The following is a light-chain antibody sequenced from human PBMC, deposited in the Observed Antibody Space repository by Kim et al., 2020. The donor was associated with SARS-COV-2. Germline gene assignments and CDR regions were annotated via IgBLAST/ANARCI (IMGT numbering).Light chain of an antibody. CDR2: GKN. V-gene: IGLV3-19*01. CDR1: SLRSYY. Sequence: SSELTQDPAVSVALGQTVRITCQGDSLRSYYASWYQQKPGQAPVLVIYGKNNRPSGIQDRFSGSSSGNTASLTITGAQAEDEADYYCNSRDSSGNVFGTGTKVTVL. J-gene: IGLJ1*01. CDR3: NSRDSSGNV.